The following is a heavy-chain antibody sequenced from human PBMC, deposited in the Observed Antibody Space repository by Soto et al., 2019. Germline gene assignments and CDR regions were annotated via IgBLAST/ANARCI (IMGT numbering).Heavy chain of an antibody. CDR1: GYTFNAFY. J-gene: IGHJ4*02. CDR3: AILGYSDRLLLN. Sequence: ASVKVSCKACGYTFNAFYIHWVRQAPGQGLEYVGWINTKSGFTRYAQNFQGRVTVTMDTSISTAYMEVSRLRSDDTAVYYCAILGYSDRLLLNWGQATLGNVS. V-gene: IGHV1-2*02. D-gene: IGHD3-9*01. CDR2: INTKSGFT.